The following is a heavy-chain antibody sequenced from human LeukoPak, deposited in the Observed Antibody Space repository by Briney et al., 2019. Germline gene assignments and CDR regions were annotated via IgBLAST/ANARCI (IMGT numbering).Heavy chain of an antibody. D-gene: IGHD6-19*01. Sequence: GGSLRLSCAASGFTFSSYSMNWVRQAPGKGLEWVSSISSSSYIYYADSVKGRFTISRDNAENSLYLQMNSLRAEDTAVYYCAREEVAGTGDYWGQGTLVTVSS. J-gene: IGHJ4*02. CDR3: AREEVAGTGDY. V-gene: IGHV3-21*01. CDR2: ISSSSYI. CDR1: GFTFSSYS.